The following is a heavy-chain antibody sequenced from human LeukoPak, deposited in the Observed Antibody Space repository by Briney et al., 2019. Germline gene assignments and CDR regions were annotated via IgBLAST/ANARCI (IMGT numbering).Heavy chain of an antibody. D-gene: IGHD3-10*01. Sequence: HSQTLSLTCAISGDSFSSNGASWNWLRQSPSRGLEWLGSTYYRSQQYQSDYAPSVKILITHNPDTSKNQISLQPSPGTPEDTAVYYCARGSYYTPPEGDFDYWGQGILVTVSS. CDR3: ARGSYYTPPEGDFDY. V-gene: IGHV6-1*01. CDR1: GDSFSSNGAS. CDR2: TYYRSQQYQS. J-gene: IGHJ4*02.